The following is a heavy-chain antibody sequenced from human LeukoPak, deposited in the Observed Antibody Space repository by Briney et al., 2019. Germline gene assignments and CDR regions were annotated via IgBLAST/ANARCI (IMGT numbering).Heavy chain of an antibody. CDR3: ARDMVVGAAFDY. CDR2: MYYSGST. V-gene: IGHV4-39*07. D-gene: IGHD1-26*01. CDR1: GGSISSSTYY. J-gene: IGHJ4*02. Sequence: PSETLSLTCTVSGGSISSSTYYWGWIRQPPGKGLEWIGTMYYSGSTYYNPSLKSRVTISVDTSKNQFSLKLSSVTAADTAVYYCARDMVVGAAFDYWGQGTLVTVSS.